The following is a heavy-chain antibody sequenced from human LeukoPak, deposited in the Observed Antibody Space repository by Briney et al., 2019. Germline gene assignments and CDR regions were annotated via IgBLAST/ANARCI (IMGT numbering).Heavy chain of an antibody. D-gene: IGHD6-6*01. V-gene: IGHV1-2*02. CDR1: GYTFTGYY. Sequence: ASVKVSCKASGYTFTGYYMHWVRQAPGQGLEWMGWINPNSGGTNYAQKFQGRVTMTRDTSISTAYMELSRLRSDDTAVYYCARDGFKGSSPLSWFDPWGQGTLVTVSS. CDR3: ARDGFKGSSPLSWFDP. J-gene: IGHJ5*02. CDR2: INPNSGGT.